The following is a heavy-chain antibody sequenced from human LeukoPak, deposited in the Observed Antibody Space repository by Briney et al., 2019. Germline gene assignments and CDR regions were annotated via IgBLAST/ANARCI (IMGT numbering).Heavy chain of an antibody. D-gene: IGHD4-17*01. CDR2: IDPEDSDA. J-gene: IGHJ5*01. Sequence: GESLKISCRGSGYRFSSHWIGWVRQMPGKGLEWMGIIDPEDSDARYSPSFQGQVTISVDKSTSTAYLQWSTLKASDTAMYYCAIQGHSGDYGFWFDSWGQGTLVTVSS. CDR1: GYRFSSHW. CDR3: AIQGHSGDYGFWFDS. V-gene: IGHV5-51*01.